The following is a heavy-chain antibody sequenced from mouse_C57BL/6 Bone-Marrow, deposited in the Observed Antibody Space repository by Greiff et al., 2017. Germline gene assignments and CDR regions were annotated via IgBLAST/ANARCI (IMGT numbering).Heavy chain of an antibody. CDR1: GFTFSDYG. CDR3: ARHGSNYDYYAMDY. V-gene: IGHV5-15*01. CDR2: ISNLAYSI. J-gene: IGHJ4*01. D-gene: IGHD2-5*01. Sequence: EVHLVESGGGLVQPGGSLKLSCAASGFTFSDYGMAWVRQAPRKGPEWVAFISNLAYSIYYADTVTGRFTISRENAKNTLYLEMSSLMSEDTAMYYCARHGSNYDYYAMDYWGQGTSVTVAS.